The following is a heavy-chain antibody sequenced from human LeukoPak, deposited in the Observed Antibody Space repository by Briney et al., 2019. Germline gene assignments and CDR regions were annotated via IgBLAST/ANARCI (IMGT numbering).Heavy chain of an antibody. V-gene: IGHV3-21*01. D-gene: IGHD4-17*01. CDR1: GFTFSSYS. Sequence: GGSLRLSCAASGFTFSSYSIKWVRQAPGRGLEWVSSISSSSSYIYYADSVKGRFTISRDNAKNSLYLQMNSLRAEDTAVYYCARDGADYGDYPDNDGMDVWGQGTTVTVPS. J-gene: IGHJ6*02. CDR3: ARDGADYGDYPDNDGMDV. CDR2: ISSSSSYI.